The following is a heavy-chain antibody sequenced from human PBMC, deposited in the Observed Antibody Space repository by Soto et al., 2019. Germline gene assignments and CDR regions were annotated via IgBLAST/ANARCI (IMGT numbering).Heavy chain of an antibody. CDR2: IVPSVDTT. D-gene: IGHD5-18*01. CDR1: GGTFSRSG. CDR3: ARCPQPPDTADPYAVDV. J-gene: IGHJ6*02. V-gene: IGHV1-69*18. Sequence: QVQLVQSGTEVKKPGASVKVSCKASGGTFSRSGFQWVRQAPGQGLEWMGMIVPSVDTTNYAQKFQARVTISAHQFTSTVYMELRSLRSEDTAVYYCARCPQPPDTADPYAVDVWGQGTRVIVSS.